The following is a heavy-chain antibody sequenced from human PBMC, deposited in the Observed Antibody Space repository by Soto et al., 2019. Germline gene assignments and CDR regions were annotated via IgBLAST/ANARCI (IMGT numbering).Heavy chain of an antibody. CDR1: GFTFSSYA. D-gene: IGHD1-26*01. CDR2: ISYDGSNK. CDR3: ARDNPVGASTFDY. Sequence: GGSLRLSCAASGFTFSSYAMYWVRQAPGKGLEWVAVISYDGSNKYYADSVKGRFTISRDNSKNTLYLQMNSLRAEDTAVYYCARDNPVGASTFDYWGQGTLVTVSS. J-gene: IGHJ4*02. V-gene: IGHV3-30-3*01.